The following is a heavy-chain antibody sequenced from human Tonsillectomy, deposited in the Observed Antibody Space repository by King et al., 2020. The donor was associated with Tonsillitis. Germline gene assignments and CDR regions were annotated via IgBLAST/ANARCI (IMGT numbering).Heavy chain of an antibody. J-gene: IGHJ3*02. CDR3: VRDTYSNYAFDI. CDR1: GGSFSGYY. Sequence: QVPLQQWGAGLLKPSETLSLTCAVYGGSFSGYYWTWIRQTPGKGLEWIGEINHSGSTNYNPSLKSRVTISVDTSKNQFSLKLSSVTAADTAVYYCVRDTYSNYAFDIWGQGTMVTVSS. D-gene: IGHD4-11*01. CDR2: INHSGST. V-gene: IGHV4-34*01.